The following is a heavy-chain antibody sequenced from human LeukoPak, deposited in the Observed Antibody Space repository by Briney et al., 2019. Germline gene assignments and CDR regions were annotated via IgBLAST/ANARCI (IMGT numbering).Heavy chain of an antibody. D-gene: IGHD3-22*01. CDR2: IYSSGTT. CDR3: ARRYGYDTDY. Sequence: SETLSLTCTVSGGSISSSTYYWGWLRQPPGKGLEWIGSIYSSGTTYYNPSLESRVTISVDTSKNQFSLKLSSVTAADTAVYYCARRYGYDTDYWGQGTLVTVSS. CDR1: GGSISSSTYY. J-gene: IGHJ4*02. V-gene: IGHV4-39*01.